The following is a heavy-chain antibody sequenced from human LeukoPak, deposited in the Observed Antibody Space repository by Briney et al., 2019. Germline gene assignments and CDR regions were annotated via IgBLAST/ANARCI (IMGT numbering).Heavy chain of an antibody. Sequence: ASVNLSCKSSGNSFSSYYMHWVRQPPGQGLEWMGIINPSGVDTNYAEKFQGRVTMTRDTSTNTVYIKLSSLRSEDTAVYYCARGLWGRNYEDWYFDLWGRGTLVTVSS. CDR2: INPSGVDT. J-gene: IGHJ2*01. V-gene: IGHV1-46*01. CDR1: GNSFSSYY. D-gene: IGHD1-7*01. CDR3: ARGLWGRNYEDWYFDL.